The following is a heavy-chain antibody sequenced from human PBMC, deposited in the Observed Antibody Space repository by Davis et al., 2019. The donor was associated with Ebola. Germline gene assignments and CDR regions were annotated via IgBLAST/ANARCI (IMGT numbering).Heavy chain of an antibody. Sequence: PSETLSLTCTVSGGSISSSSYYWGWIRQPPGKGLEWIGSIYYSGSTYYNPSLKSRVTISVDTSKNQFSLKLSSVTAADTAVYYCARCGYYSRRFDYWGQGALVTVSS. CDR1: GGSISSSSYY. J-gene: IGHJ4*02. CDR3: ARCGYYSRRFDY. D-gene: IGHD2-2*03. V-gene: IGHV4-39*01. CDR2: IYYSGST.